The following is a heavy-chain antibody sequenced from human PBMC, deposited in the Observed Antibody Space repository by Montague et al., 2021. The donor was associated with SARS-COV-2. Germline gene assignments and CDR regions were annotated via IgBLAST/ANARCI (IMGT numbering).Heavy chain of an antibody. Sequence: YQLDSLNGRFTISRDNAKNSLYLQINNVRAEDRSIYYCARLGMHRAEYWGQGTLVTVSS. CDR3: ARLGMHRAEY. D-gene: IGHD1-26*01. J-gene: IGHJ4*02. V-gene: IGHV3-7*03.